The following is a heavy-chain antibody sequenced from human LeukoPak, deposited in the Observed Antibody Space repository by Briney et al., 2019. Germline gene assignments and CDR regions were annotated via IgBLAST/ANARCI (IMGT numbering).Heavy chain of an antibody. D-gene: IGHD2-15*01. CDR3: AKAPVTTCSGAYCYPFDY. CDR2: ISVSGNT. J-gene: IGHJ4*02. CDR1: GFTLSSYA. V-gene: IGHV3-23*01. Sequence: GGSLRLSCAASGFTLSSYAMSWVRQGPGKGLEWVSAISVSGNTYHADSVKGRFTISRDSSKNTLYLQMNSLRAGDAAVYYCAKAPVTTCSGAYCYPFDYWSQGTLVTVPS.